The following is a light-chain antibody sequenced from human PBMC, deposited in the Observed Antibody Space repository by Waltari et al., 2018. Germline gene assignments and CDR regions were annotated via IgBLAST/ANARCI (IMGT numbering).Light chain of an antibody. J-gene: IGKJ5*01. CDR2: GAS. Sequence: EIGMTQSPVTLSVSPGERVTLSCRTSRSVNFNLAWYQQKPGQAPRLLIYGASTGATAVPARFSGSGSGTEFTLTISSLQSEDFAVYYCQQYDDWLPITFGQG. CDR3: QQYDDWLPIT. V-gene: IGKV3-15*01. CDR1: RSVNFN.